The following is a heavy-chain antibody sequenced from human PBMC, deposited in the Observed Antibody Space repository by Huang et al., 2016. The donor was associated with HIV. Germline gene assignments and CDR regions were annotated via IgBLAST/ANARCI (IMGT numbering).Heavy chain of an antibody. D-gene: IGHD1-7*01. CDR1: GYSFNIFW. J-gene: IGHJ3*02. CDR3: ARRGNLNAFDI. V-gene: IGHV5-51*03. CDR2: IYTGDSET. Sequence: EVQLVQSGAEVKKPGESLKISCKGSGYSFNIFWIGWVRQMPGKGMEWMGIIYTGDSETRYSPSFQGQVTISADKSITTAYLQWSSLRASDTAMYYCARRGNLNAFDIWGQGTMVTVSS.